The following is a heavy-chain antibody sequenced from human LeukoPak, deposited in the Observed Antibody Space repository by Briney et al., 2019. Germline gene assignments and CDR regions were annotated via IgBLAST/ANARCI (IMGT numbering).Heavy chain of an antibody. CDR2: MNPNSGNT. J-gene: IGHJ4*02. V-gene: IGHV1-8*02. D-gene: IGHD6-13*01. Sequence: ASVKVSCKASGYTFTSYYMHWVRQATGQGLEWMGWMNPNSGNTGYAQKFQGRVTMTRNTSISTAYMELSSLRSEDTAVYYCARGSWYVVDYWGQGTLVTVSS. CDR3: ARGSWYVVDY. CDR1: GYTFTSYY.